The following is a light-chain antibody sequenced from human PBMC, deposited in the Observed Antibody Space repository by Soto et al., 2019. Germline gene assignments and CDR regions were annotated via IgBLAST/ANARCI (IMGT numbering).Light chain of an antibody. Sequence: QSVLAQPASVSGSPGRSITISCTGTSSDVGGYNDVSWYQQHPGKAPKLMIYEVTNRPSGVSNRFSGSKSGNTASLTISGLRAEDEADYYCSSYTSSTTLYVFGTGTKVTVL. CDR2: EVT. J-gene: IGLJ1*01. CDR1: SSDVGGYND. V-gene: IGLV2-14*01. CDR3: SSYTSSTTLYV.